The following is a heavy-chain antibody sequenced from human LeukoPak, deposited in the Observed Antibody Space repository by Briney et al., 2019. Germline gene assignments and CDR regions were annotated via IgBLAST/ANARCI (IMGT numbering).Heavy chain of an antibody. CDR2: LIPIFGTP. D-gene: IGHD2-15*01. Sequence: SVKVSCKASGGTFSSYAICWVRQAPGQGLEWMGGLIPIFGTPNYAQKFQGRVMITADASFNKAYMELSSLRSEDTAVYYCASRNCSGGSCYPPSYYYYGMDFWGKGTTVTVSS. CDR1: GGTFSSYA. V-gene: IGHV1-69*13. J-gene: IGHJ6*04. CDR3: ASRNCSGGSCYPPSYYYYGMDF.